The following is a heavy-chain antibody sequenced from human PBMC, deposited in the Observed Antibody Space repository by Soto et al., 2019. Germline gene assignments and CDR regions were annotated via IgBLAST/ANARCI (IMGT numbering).Heavy chain of an antibody. D-gene: IGHD6-25*01. Sequence: QVQLVESGGGVVQPGRSLRLSCAASGFTFSSYAMHWVRQAPGKGLEWVAVISYDGSNKYYADSVKGRFTISRDNSKNTLYLQMNSLGAEDTAVYYCARGSGLYYGMDVWGQGTTVTVSS. CDR3: ARGSGLYYGMDV. J-gene: IGHJ6*02. CDR1: GFTFSSYA. V-gene: IGHV3-30-3*01. CDR2: ISYDGSNK.